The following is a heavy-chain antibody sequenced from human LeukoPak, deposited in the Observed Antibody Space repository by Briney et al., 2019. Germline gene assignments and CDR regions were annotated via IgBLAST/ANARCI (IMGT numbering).Heavy chain of an antibody. CDR2: ISRSANST. J-gene: IGHJ4*02. D-gene: IGHD1-14*01. CDR3: AKRTVTPEI. Sequence: PGGSLRLSCAATGFTFSTYAMSWVRQAPGKGVVWVSGISRSANSTNYAGSVKGRFTISRDNSKNTLYLQMNSLRVEDTAVYYCAKRTVTPEIWGQGTLVTVSS. CDR1: GFTFSTYA. V-gene: IGHV3-23*01.